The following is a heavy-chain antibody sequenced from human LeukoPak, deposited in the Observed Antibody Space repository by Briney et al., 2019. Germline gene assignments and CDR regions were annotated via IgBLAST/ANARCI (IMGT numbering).Heavy chain of an antibody. D-gene: IGHD4-23*01. CDR3: AKPTRGSGNSFLIDF. V-gene: IGHV3-30*18. CDR1: GFTFSTYG. Sequence: SLRLSCAASGFTFSTYGMHWVRQAPGKGLEWVAVISSDADREYYGDSVKGRFSISRDNSRNTLYLQMNSLRAEDTAVYFCAKPTRGSGNSFLIDFWGQGTLVPVSS. CDR2: ISSDADRE. J-gene: IGHJ4*02.